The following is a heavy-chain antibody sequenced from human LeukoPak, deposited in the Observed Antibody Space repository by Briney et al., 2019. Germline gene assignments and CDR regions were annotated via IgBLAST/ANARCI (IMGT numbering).Heavy chain of an antibody. Sequence: ASVRVSCKTSGYTFVTYGLTWVRQAPGQGLEWMGWISPHNGNAYYERKFQGRVTMTTDTSTTTAYMELRSLRSDDTAVYFCARVERSGPVTETSNFDSWGQGTLVTVSS. CDR1: GYTFVTYG. CDR2: ISPHNGNA. CDR3: ARVERSGPVTETSNFDS. V-gene: IGHV1-18*01. D-gene: IGHD4-17*01. J-gene: IGHJ4*02.